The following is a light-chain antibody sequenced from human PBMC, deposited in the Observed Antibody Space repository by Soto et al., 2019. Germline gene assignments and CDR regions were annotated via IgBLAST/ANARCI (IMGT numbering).Light chain of an antibody. V-gene: IGLV2-23*02. CDR2: EVS. J-gene: IGLJ3*02. CDR1: SSDVGSYNL. CDR3: CSYAGSSTFEWV. Sequence: QSALTQPASVSGSPGQSITTSCTGTSSDVGSYNLVSWYQQHPGKAPKLMIYEVSKRPSGVSNRFSGSKSGNTASLTISGLQAEDETDYYCCSYAGSSTFEWVFGGGTKLTVL.